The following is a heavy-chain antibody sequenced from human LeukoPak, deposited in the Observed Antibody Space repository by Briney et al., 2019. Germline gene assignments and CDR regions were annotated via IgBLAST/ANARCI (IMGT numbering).Heavy chain of an antibody. J-gene: IGHJ4*02. D-gene: IGHD3-10*01. V-gene: IGHV3-74*01. CDR1: GFTFSDYW. Sequence: GGSLRLSCAASGFTFSDYWMHWVRQAPGKGLVWVSCISFDGSTTYADSVKGRFTISRDNAKNTVHLQMDSLTVEDTAVYYCAREGSGSYYNFDYWGQGTLVTVSS. CDR2: ISFDGST. CDR3: AREGSGSYYNFDY.